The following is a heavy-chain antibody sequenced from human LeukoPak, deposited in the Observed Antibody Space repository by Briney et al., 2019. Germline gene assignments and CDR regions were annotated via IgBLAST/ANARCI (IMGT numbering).Heavy chain of an antibody. CDR3: ARHKNSGTYPLDY. J-gene: IGHJ4*02. Sequence: SETLSLTCTVSGGSISGYFWTRIRQPPGKGLEWIAYIHYSGDTNYNPSLKGRVTISVDTSKNQFSLRLSSVTAADTAVYYCARHKNSGTYPLDYWGQGTLVTVSS. CDR2: IHYSGDT. D-gene: IGHD3-10*01. CDR1: GGSISGYF. V-gene: IGHV4-59*08.